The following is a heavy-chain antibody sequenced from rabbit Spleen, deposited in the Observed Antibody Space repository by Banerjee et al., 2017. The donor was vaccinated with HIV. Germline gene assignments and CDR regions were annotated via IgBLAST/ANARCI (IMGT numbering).Heavy chain of an antibody. J-gene: IGHJ6*01. V-gene: IGHV1S40*01. CDR3: ARDTSSSFSSYGMDL. CDR1: GFSFSSSDY. D-gene: IGHD1-1*01. Sequence: QSLEESGGDLVKPGASLTLTCTASGFSFSSSDYMCWVRQAPGKGLEWISCIAGSSSDFTYSATWAKGRFTCSKTSSTTVTLQMTSLTVADTATYFCARDTSSSFSSYGMDLWGPGTLVTVS. CDR2: IAGSSSDFT.